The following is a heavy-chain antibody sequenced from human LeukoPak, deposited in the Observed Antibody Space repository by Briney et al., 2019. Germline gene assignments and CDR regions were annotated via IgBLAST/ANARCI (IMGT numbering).Heavy chain of an antibody. Sequence: SETLSLTCTVSGGSISSGDYYWSWIRQPPGKGLEWIGYIYYSGSTNYNPSLKSRVTISVDTSKNQFSLKLSSVTAADTAVYYCARESPSDAFDIWGQGTMVTVSS. CDR1: GGSISSGDYY. CDR2: IYYSGST. CDR3: ARESPSDAFDI. V-gene: IGHV4-61*08. J-gene: IGHJ3*02.